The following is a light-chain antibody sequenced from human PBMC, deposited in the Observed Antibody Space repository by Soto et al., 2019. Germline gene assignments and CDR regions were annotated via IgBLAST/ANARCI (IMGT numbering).Light chain of an antibody. Sequence: QSVLTQPPSVSAAPGQKVTISCSGSSSTIGKNYVSWYQQLPGTAPNLLIYEDYKRPSGIPDRFSGSKSGTSATLGITGLQTGDEADYYCGTWDSSLSAGVFGGGTKLTVL. CDR3: GTWDSSLSAGV. CDR1: SSTIGKNY. V-gene: IGLV1-51*02. CDR2: EDY. J-gene: IGLJ3*02.